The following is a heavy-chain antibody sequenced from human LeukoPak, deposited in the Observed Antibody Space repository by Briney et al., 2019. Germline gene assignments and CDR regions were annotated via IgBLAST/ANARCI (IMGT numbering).Heavy chain of an antibody. J-gene: IGHJ6*03. CDR3: ARGFPEGGYYYYYMDV. Sequence: PSETLPLTCTVSGGPISSGGYSWSWIRQHPGKGLERIGYIYYSGSTYYNPSLKSRVTISVDTSKNQFSLKLSSVTAADTAVYYCARGFPEGGYYYYYMDVWGKGTTVTVSS. CDR2: IYYSGST. V-gene: IGHV4-31*03. CDR1: GGPISSGGYS. D-gene: IGHD1-14*01.